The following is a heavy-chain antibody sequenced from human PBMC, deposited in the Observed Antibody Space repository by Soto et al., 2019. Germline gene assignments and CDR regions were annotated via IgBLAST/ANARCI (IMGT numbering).Heavy chain of an antibody. J-gene: IGHJ3*02. CDR1: GFTFSSYS. V-gene: IGHV3-21*01. CDR2: ISSSSSYI. CDR3: ASSIEITIFGVGTSNQGAFDI. Sequence: GGSLRLSCAASGFTFSSYSMNWVRQAPGKGLEWVSSISSSSSYIYYADSVKGRFTISRDNAKNSLYLQMNSLRAEDTAVYYCASSIEITIFGVGTSNQGAFDIWGQGTMVTVSS. D-gene: IGHD3-3*01.